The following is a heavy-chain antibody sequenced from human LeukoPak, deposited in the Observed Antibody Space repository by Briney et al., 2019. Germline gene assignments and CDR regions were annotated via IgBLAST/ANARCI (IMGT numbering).Heavy chain of an antibody. CDR3: ANQNDYGDY. Sequence: PSETLSLTCTVSGYSISSGYYWGWIRQPPGKGLEWIGSIYHSGSTYYNPSLKSRVTISVDTSKNQFSLKLSSVTAADTAVYYCANQNDYGDYWGQGTLVTVSS. CDR2: IYHSGST. D-gene: IGHD4-17*01. CDR1: GYSISSGYY. J-gene: IGHJ4*02. V-gene: IGHV4-38-2*02.